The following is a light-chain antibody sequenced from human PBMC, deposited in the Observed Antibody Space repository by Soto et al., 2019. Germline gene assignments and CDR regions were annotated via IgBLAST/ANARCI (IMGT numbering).Light chain of an antibody. CDR3: CSYAGISTNVV. Sequence: QSVLTQPASVSGSPGQSITISCTGTSSDVGSYNLVSWYQQHPGKAPKLMIAEVAKRPSGVSNRFSGSKSGNTASLTISGLQSEDEADYYCCSYAGISTNVVFGGGTKRTVL. V-gene: IGLV2-23*02. CDR2: EVA. CDR1: SSDVGSYNL. J-gene: IGLJ2*01.